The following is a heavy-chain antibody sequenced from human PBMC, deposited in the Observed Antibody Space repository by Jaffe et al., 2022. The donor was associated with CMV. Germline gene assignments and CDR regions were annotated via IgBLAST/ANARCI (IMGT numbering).Heavy chain of an antibody. V-gene: IGHV3-64*01. CDR1: GFTFSSYA. J-gene: IGHJ4*02. Sequence: EVQLVESGGGLVQPGGSLRLSCAASGFTFSSYAMHWVRQAPGKGLEYVSAISSNGGSTYYANSVKGRFTISRDNSKNTLYLQMGSLRAEDMAVYYCARGAYDFWSGYYTGLDYWGQGTLVTVSS. D-gene: IGHD3-3*01. CDR2: ISSNGGST. CDR3: ARGAYDFWSGYYTGLDY.